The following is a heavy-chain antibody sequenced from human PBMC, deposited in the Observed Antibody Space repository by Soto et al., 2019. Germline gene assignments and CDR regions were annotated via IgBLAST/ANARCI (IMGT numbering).Heavy chain of an antibody. CDR2: INPEGSEK. Sequence: EVQLLESGGGLVQPGGSLRLSCAVSGFIFSDYWMTWVRQAPGKGLEWVANINPEGSEKYYVDSVKGRFTISRDNAKNSLYLQMISLRAEDTDLYYCARARIDYWGRGTPITVSS. CDR1: GFIFSDYW. D-gene: IGHD2-21*01. V-gene: IGHV3-7*03. CDR3: ARARIDY. J-gene: IGHJ4*02.